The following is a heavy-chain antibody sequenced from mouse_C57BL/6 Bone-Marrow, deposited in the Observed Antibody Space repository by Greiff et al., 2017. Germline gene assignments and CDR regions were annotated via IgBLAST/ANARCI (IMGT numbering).Heavy chain of an antibody. CDR3: ARWNEGWVFYAMDY. CDR2: IYPRSGNT. J-gene: IGHJ4*01. Sequence: QVQLQQSGAELARPGASVMLSCKASGYTFTSYGLSWVKQRTGQGLEWIGEIYPRSGNTYYNEKFKGKATLTADKSSSTAYMELRSLTSEVSAVYFCARWNEGWVFYAMDYWGQGTSVTVSS. V-gene: IGHV1-81*01. CDR1: GYTFTSYG.